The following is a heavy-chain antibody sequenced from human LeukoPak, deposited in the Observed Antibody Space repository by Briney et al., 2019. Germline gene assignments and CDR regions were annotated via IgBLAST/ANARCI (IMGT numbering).Heavy chain of an antibody. J-gene: IGHJ3*02. D-gene: IGHD3-22*01. CDR3: ARQGLYYYDSSGPDAFDI. Sequence: SETLSLTCAVSGYSISSGYYWGWIRQPPGKGLGLIGIIYHSGSTYYNPSLKSRVTISLDTSKNQFALKLSSVTPANTAVYYCARQGLYYYDSSGPDAFDIWGQGTMVAVSS. V-gene: IGHV4-38-2*01. CDR2: IYHSGST. CDR1: GYSISSGYY.